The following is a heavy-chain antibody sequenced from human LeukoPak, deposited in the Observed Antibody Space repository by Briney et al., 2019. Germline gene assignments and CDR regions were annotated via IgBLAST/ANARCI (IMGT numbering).Heavy chain of an antibody. CDR1: GFTFSNAW. Sequence: PGGSLRLSCAASGFTFSNAWMNWVRQAPGKELEWVARSRIKADSYITQYAASVKGRFIISRDDSKNSLYLQMDSLKTEDTAIYYCARGYHSFDMWGQGTVVTVSS. D-gene: IGHD2-2*01. CDR3: ARGYHSFDM. V-gene: IGHV3-72*01. CDR2: SRIKADSYIT. J-gene: IGHJ3*02.